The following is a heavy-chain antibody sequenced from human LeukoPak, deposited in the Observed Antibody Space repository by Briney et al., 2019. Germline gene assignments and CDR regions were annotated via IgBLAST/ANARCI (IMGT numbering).Heavy chain of an antibody. D-gene: IGHD1-26*01. CDR3: AKGIVGATPVDY. Sequence: PGGSLRLSCAASGFIFNYYAMNWIRQAPGKGLEWVSAISGSGGSTYYADSVKGRFTISRDNSKNTLYLQMNSLRAEDTAVYYCAKGIVGATPVDYWGQGTLVTVSS. V-gene: IGHV3-23*01. CDR2: ISGSGGST. J-gene: IGHJ4*02. CDR1: GFIFNYYA.